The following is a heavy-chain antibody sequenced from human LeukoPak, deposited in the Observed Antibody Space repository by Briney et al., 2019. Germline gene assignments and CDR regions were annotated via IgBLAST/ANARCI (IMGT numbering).Heavy chain of an antibody. Sequence: SETLSLTCAVSGYSISSGYYWGWIRQPPGKGLEGIGRIYRSGSTYYNPSLKSRVTISVDTSKNQFSLKLSSVTAADTAVYYCAREVYYYGSGSYRERIGHFQHWGQGTLVTVSS. CDR3: AREVYYYGSGSYRERIGHFQH. V-gene: IGHV4-38-2*02. D-gene: IGHD3-10*01. CDR2: IYRSGST. J-gene: IGHJ1*01. CDR1: GYSISSGYY.